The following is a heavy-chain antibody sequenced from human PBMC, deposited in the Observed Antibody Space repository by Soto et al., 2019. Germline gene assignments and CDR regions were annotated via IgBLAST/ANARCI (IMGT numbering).Heavy chain of an antibody. D-gene: IGHD3-10*01. CDR2: INSDGSST. CDR3: ARGPYGKHYFDY. V-gene: IGHV3-74*01. CDR1: GFTFSSYW. J-gene: IGHJ4*02. Sequence: PXGSLRLSCAASGFTFSSYWMPWVRQAPGKGLVWVSRINSDGSSTNYADSVKGRFTISRDNAKNTLFLQMNSMRAEDTAVYYCARGPYGKHYFDYWGQGTLVTVSS.